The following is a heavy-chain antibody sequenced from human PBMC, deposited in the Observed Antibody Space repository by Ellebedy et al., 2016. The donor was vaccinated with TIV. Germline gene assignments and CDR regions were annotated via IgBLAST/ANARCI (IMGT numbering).Heavy chain of an antibody. J-gene: IGHJ4*02. V-gene: IGHV1-3*01. CDR3: ATTYYYETSGYYERDFDY. CDR1: GYTFILYA. D-gene: IGHD3-22*01. Sequence: AASVKVSCKASGYTFILYAIHWVRQAPGQSLEWMGWINPNNGDIRYSQNFQDRVTITRDTSASTAYMEVSSLRSEDTAVYYCATTYYYETSGYYERDFDYWGQGTLVTVSS. CDR2: INPNNGDI.